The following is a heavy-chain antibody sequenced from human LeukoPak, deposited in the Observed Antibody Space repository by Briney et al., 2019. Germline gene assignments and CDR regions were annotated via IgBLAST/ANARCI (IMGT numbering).Heavy chain of an antibody. CDR3: ARLRTYYDSSGYYYGYFDY. Sequence: GECLKISCKGSSYSFTSYWIGWVRQMPGKGLEGMGIIYPSDSDTRYSASFQGQVTISADKSISTAYLQWSSLKASDTAMYYCARLRTYYDSSGYYYGYFDYWGQGTLVTVSS. CDR1: SYSFTSYW. CDR2: IYPSDSDT. J-gene: IGHJ4*02. V-gene: IGHV5-51*01. D-gene: IGHD3-22*01.